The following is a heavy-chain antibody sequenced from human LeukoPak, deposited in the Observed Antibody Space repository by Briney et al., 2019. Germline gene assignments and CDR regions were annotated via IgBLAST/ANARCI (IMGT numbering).Heavy chain of an antibody. CDR3: AHSGAAVAGQISFDY. J-gene: IGHJ4*02. D-gene: IGHD6-19*01. Sequence: SGPTLVKPTQTLTLTCTFSGFALSTSGVGVGWIRQPPGKALEWLALIYWDDDKRYSPSLKSRLTITKDTSKNQVVLTMTNMDPVDTATYYCAHSGAAVAGQISFDYWGQGTLVTVSS. CDR1: GFALSTSGVG. V-gene: IGHV2-5*02. CDR2: IYWDDDK.